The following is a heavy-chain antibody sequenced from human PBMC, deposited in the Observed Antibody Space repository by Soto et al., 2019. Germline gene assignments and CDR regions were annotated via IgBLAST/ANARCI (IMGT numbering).Heavy chain of an antibody. CDR2: IYHSGST. V-gene: IGHV4-4*02. CDR1: GCSISSSNW. Sequence: PSETLSLTCAVSGCSISSSNWWSWVRQPPGKGLEWIGEIYHSGSTNYNPSLKSRVTISVDKSKNQFSLKLSSVTAADTAVYYCARDSHIVDRSYAFAIWARGTMVTVSS. D-gene: IGHD2-21*01. CDR3: ARDSHIVDRSYAFAI. J-gene: IGHJ3*02.